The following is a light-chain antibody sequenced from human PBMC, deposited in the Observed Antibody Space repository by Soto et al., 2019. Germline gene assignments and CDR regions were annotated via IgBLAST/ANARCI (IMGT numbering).Light chain of an antibody. CDR2: DAS. Sequence: DIQMTQSPSTLSASVGDRVTITCRASQSISRWLAWYQQRPGKAPKILIFDASILASGVPSRFSGSGSGTEFTLTISSLQPDEFATYYCQQYNKYLTWTFGQGTKVEVK. V-gene: IGKV1-5*01. CDR3: QQYNKYLTWT. J-gene: IGKJ1*01. CDR1: QSISRW.